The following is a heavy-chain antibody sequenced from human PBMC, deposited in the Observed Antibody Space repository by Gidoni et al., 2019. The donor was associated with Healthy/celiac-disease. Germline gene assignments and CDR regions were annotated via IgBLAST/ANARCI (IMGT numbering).Heavy chain of an antibody. Sequence: QVQLVQSGAEVKKPGSSVKVSCKASGGTFSSYAISWVRQAPGQGLEWMGGIIPIFGIANYAQKFQGRVTITADKSTSTAYMELSSLRSEDTAVYYCARGPGYRDYFHYYGMDVWGQGTTVTVSS. J-gene: IGHJ6*02. CDR1: GGTFSSYA. V-gene: IGHV1-69*17. D-gene: IGHD5-18*01. CDR3: ARGPGYRDYFHYYGMDV. CDR2: IIPIFGIA.